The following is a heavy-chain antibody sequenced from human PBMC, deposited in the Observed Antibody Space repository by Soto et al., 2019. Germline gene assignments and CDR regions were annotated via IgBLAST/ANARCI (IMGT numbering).Heavy chain of an antibody. CDR2: IIPIPGTA. V-gene: IGHV1-69*01. D-gene: IGHD2-2*01. J-gene: IGHJ6*02. CDR3: ARSQGSSTSLEIYYYYYYGMDV. Sequence: QVQLVQSGAEVKKPGSSVKVSCKASGGTFSSYAISWVRRAPGQGLEWRGGIIPIPGTANYAQKLQGRVTITADESTSTAYMELSSLRSEDTAVYYCARSQGSSTSLEIYYYYYYGMDVWGQGTTVTVSS. CDR1: GGTFSSYA.